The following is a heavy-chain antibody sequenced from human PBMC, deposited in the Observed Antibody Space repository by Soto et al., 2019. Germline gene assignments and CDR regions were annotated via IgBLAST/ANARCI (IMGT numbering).Heavy chain of an antibody. J-gene: IGHJ5*02. CDR3: TRDASRDSSARGWFDP. Sequence: GGSLRLSCAASGFTFRSFTMNWVRQAPGKGLEWVSTISSNSAYIYYTDALRGRFTISRDNAKNSLHLQMNSLRAEDTAVYYCTRDASRDSSARGWFDPWGPGPLVTVSS. CDR1: GFTFRSFT. CDR2: ISSNSAYI. V-gene: IGHV3-21*01. D-gene: IGHD6-13*01.